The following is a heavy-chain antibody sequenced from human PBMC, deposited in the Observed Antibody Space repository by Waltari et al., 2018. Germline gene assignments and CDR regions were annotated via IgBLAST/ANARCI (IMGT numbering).Heavy chain of an antibody. Sequence: QVQLVAAGGGVVQPGRSLRLACAASGFTSGSYAYHCVRPAPGKGLEWVAVISYEGSNKYYADSVKGRFTISRDNSKNTLYLQMNSLRAEDTAVYYCARAPSSSSPYYMDVWGKGTTVTVSS. V-gene: IGHV3-30-3*01. J-gene: IGHJ6*03. CDR3: ARAPSSSSPYYMDV. CDR1: GFTSGSYA. D-gene: IGHD6-6*01. CDR2: ISYEGSNK.